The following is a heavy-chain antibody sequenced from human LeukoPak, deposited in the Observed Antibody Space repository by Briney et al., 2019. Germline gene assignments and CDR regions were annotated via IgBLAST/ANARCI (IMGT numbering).Heavy chain of an antibody. D-gene: IGHD3-10*01. CDR2: IGGTGHFT. CDR3: ARDFRNGGLDY. CDR1: GFTFSDYY. J-gene: IGHJ4*02. V-gene: IGHV3-11*06. Sequence: GGSLRLSCTASGFTFSDYYMIWIRQAPGKGLEWVSGIGGTGHFTYYADSVKGRFTISRDNSKNTLYLQMNSLRAEDTAVYYCARDFRNGGLDYWGQGTLVTVSS.